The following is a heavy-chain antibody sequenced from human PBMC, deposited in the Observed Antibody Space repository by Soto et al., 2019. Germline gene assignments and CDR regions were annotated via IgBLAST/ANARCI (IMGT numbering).Heavy chain of an antibody. D-gene: IGHD2-21*01. V-gene: IGHV4-59*01. CDR3: ARDLKKCFGDGKGNWCDP. CDR1: GGSISGFY. CDR2: ISYSGST. J-gene: IGHJ5*02. Sequence: PSETLSLTCTVSGGSISGFYWSWIRQSPGKGLEWIGYISYSGSTDYNPSLKSRVTISFDASKNQISLQVRSATAADAAVYYCARDLKKCFGDGKGNWCDPWGQGTLFT.